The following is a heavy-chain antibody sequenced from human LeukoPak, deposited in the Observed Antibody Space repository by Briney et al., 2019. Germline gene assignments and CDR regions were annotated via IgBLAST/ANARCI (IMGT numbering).Heavy chain of an antibody. CDR3: ARQKSSNDPFDF. D-gene: IGHD6-6*01. V-gene: IGHV5-51*01. J-gene: IGHJ4*02. CDR2: IYPHDSDT. Sequence: GESLKISCKGSGYSFTNYWIGWVRQKPGKGLEWMGIIYPHDSDTTYSPSFRGQVTISADKSINTAYLQWSGLRASDTAIYYCARQKSSNDPFDFWGQGTLVTVSS. CDR1: GYSFTNYW.